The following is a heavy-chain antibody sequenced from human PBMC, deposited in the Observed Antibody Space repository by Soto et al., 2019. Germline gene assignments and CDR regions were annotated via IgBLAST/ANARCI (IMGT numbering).Heavy chain of an antibody. D-gene: IGHD6-13*01. J-gene: IGHJ4*02. CDR2: INPSDGST. V-gene: IGHV1-46*01. Sequence: APVKVSCKASRYTFTSYWIYWARQAPGQGLEWVGIINPSDGSTSNAQKFQGRVTLTRDTSTSTVYMELSSLRYEDTAVYYCARDTSSWYRVDYWGQGSLVTVSS. CDR3: ARDTSSWYRVDY. CDR1: RYTFTSYW.